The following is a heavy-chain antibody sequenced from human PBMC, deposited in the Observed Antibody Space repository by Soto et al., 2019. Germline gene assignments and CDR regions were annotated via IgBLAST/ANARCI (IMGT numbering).Heavy chain of an antibody. V-gene: IGHV3-30*18. D-gene: IGHD3-22*01. CDR1: GFTFSSYG. J-gene: IGHJ3*02. Sequence: GGSLRLSCAASGFTFSSYGMHWVRQAPGKGLEWVAVISYDGSNKYYADSVKGRFTISRDNSKNTLYLQMNSLRAEDTAVYYCAKGLRNYYYDSSGYHDAFDIWGQGTMVTVSS. CDR2: ISYDGSNK. CDR3: AKGLRNYYYDSSGYHDAFDI.